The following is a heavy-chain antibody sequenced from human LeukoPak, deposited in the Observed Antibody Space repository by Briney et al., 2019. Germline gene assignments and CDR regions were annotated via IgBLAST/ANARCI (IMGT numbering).Heavy chain of an antibody. CDR1: GISLTNYA. CDR2: ISERGGST. V-gene: IGHV3-23*01. CDR3: AKRGIVIRGILVIGYHQEAYHYDY. J-gene: IGHJ4*02. D-gene: IGHD3-10*01. Sequence: GGSLRLSCVVSGISLTNYAMTWVRQAPGKGLEWVSYISERGGSTSYADSVKGRFTISRDTSLNTLYLQMTSLRAEDTAVYFCAKRGIVIRGILVIGYHQEAYHYDYWGQGVPVTVSS.